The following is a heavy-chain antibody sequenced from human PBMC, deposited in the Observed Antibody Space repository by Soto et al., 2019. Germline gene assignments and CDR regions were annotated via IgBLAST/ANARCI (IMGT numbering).Heavy chain of an antibody. V-gene: IGHV1-18*04. CDR1: GYTFTSNS. CDR3: ARAGLTTLELATTY. J-gene: IGHJ4*02. CDR2: INVYNGNT. D-gene: IGHD5-12*01. Sequence: ASVKVSCKASGYTFTSNSIGWVRQAPGQGLEWMGWINVYNGNTKYAQQLQGRVTLTTDTSTSTAYMELSGLTSDDTAVYYCARAGLTTLELATTYWGQGTLVTVSS.